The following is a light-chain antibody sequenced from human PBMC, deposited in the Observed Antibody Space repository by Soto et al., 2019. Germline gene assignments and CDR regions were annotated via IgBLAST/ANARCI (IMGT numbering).Light chain of an antibody. CDR2: EVN. V-gene: IGLV2-14*01. CDR1: SSDVGGYNY. J-gene: IGLJ1*01. CDR3: CSYALL. Sequence: QSVLTQPASVSGSPGQSITISCTGTSSDVGGYNYVSWYQQHPGKAPKLMIYEVNNRPSGVSNRFSGSKSGNTASLTISGLQAEDEADYYCCSYALLFGTGTKVTVL.